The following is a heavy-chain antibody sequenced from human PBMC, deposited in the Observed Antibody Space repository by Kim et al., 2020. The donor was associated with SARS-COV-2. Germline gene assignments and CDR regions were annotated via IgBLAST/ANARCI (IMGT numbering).Heavy chain of an antibody. CDR3: ARCYYDSSGYSPPDAFDI. D-gene: IGHD3-22*01. Sequence: GESLKISCKGSGYSFTSYWIGWVRQMPGKGLEWMGIIYPGDSDTRYSPSFQGQVTISADKSISTAYLQWSSLKASDTAMYYCARCYYDSSGYSPPDAFDIWGQGTMVTVSS. V-gene: IGHV5-51*01. J-gene: IGHJ3*02. CDR2: IYPGDSDT. CDR1: GYSFTSYW.